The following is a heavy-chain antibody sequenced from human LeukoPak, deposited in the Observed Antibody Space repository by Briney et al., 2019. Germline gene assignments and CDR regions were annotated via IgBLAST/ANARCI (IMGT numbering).Heavy chain of an antibody. V-gene: IGHV1-46*01. Sequence: ASEKVSCKASGYTFTGYYMHWVRQAPGQGLEWMGIINPSGGSTSYAQKFQGRVTMTRDTSTSTVYMELSSLRSEDTAVYYCARDWGEQWLVDYWGQGTLVTVSS. D-gene: IGHD6-19*01. CDR1: GYTFTGYY. CDR2: INPSGGST. J-gene: IGHJ4*02. CDR3: ARDWGEQWLVDY.